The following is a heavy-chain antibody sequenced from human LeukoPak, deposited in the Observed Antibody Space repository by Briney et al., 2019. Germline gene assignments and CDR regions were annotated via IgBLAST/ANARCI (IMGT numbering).Heavy chain of an antibody. CDR1: GFTFSSYA. CDR2: ISGSGGST. V-gene: IGHV3-23*01. D-gene: IGHD1-26*01. CDR3: ARDRGGGRGSYYGLADY. Sequence: HPGGSLRLSCAASGFTFSSYAMSWVRQAPGKGLEWVSAISGSGGSTYYADSVKGRFTISRDNAKNSLYLQMNSLRAEDTAVYYCARDRGGGRGSYYGLADYWGQGTLVTVSS. J-gene: IGHJ4*02.